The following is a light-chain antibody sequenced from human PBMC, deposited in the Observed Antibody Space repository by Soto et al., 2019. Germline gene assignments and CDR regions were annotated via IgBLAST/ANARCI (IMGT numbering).Light chain of an antibody. CDR3: QSYDSSRSISV. CDR1: SSDIGAGYD. V-gene: IGLV1-40*01. CDR2: DNT. Sequence: QSVLTQPPSVSGAPGQRVTISCTGSSSDIGAGYDVHWYQQLPGTAPKLLIYDNTNRPSGVPDRFSGSKSGTSASLAITGLQADDEADYYCQSYDSSRSISVFGTGTKVTVL. J-gene: IGLJ1*01.